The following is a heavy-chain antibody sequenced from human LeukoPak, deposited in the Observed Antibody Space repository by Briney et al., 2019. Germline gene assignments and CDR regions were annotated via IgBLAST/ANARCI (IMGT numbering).Heavy chain of an antibody. Sequence: PSETLSLTCTVSGVDIYSSTYYWAWIRQPPGKGLEFIGSIYYNEDTYSNPSPKSRLTISVDTSTNQFSLRLNSVTAADTAVYFCARQLAAGYDAFDIWGQGTMVTVSS. CDR3: ARQLAAGYDAFDI. V-gene: IGHV4-39*01. D-gene: IGHD2-15*01. J-gene: IGHJ3*02. CDR2: IYYNEDT. CDR1: GVDIYSSTYY.